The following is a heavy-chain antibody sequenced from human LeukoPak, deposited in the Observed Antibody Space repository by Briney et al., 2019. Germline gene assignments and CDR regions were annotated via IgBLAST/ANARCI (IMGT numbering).Heavy chain of an antibody. CDR1: GGSFSGYY. V-gene: IGHV4-34*01. CDR2: INHSGST. D-gene: IGHD3-9*01. CDR3: ARVRPGTLTGYYDY. Sequence: PSETLSLTCAVYGGSFSGYYWSWIRQPPGKGLEWIGEINHSGSTNYNPPLKSRVTISVDTSKNQFSLKLSSVTAADTAVYYCARVRPGTLTGYYDYWGQGTLVTVSS. J-gene: IGHJ4*02.